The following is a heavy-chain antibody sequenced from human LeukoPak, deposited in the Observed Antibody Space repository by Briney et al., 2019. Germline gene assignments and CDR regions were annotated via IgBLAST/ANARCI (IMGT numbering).Heavy chain of an antibody. V-gene: IGHV3-30*04. CDR3: ARDYGPSYSSGWWGGFDY. Sequence: GGSLRLSCAASGFTFSSYAMHWVSQAPGKGLEWAAVISYDGSNKYYADSVKGRFTISRDNSKNTLSLQRNSLRAEDTAVYYCARDYGPSYSSGWWGGFDYWGQGTLVTVSS. J-gene: IGHJ4*02. CDR1: GFTFSSYA. D-gene: IGHD6-19*01. CDR2: ISYDGSNK.